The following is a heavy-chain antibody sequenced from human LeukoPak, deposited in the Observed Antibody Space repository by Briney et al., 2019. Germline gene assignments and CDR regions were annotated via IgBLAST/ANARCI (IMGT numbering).Heavy chain of an antibody. D-gene: IGHD2-15*01. CDR3: ASKKVAVDY. Sequence: GASVKVPCKASGYTFTSYGISWVRQAPGQGLEWMGWINTNTGNPTYAQGFTGRFVFSLDTSVSTAYLQISSLKAEDTAVYYCASKKVAVDYWGQGTLVTVSS. V-gene: IGHV7-4-1*02. J-gene: IGHJ4*02. CDR1: GYTFTSYG. CDR2: INTNTGNP.